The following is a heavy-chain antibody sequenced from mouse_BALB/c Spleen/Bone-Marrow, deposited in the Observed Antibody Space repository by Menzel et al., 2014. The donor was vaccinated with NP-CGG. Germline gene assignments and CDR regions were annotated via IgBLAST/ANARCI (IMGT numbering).Heavy chain of an antibody. CDR2: IDPANGNT. D-gene: IGHD2-4*01. V-gene: IGHV14-3*02. Sequence: EVNVVESGAELVKPGASVKLSCTASGFNIKDTYMHWVKQRPEQGLEWIGRIDPANGNTKYDPKFQGKATITADTSSNTAYLQLSSLTSEDTAVYYCAGFGITKEEGYYYAMDYWGQGTSVTVSS. CDR3: AGFGITKEEGYYYAMDY. J-gene: IGHJ4*01. CDR1: GFNIKDTY.